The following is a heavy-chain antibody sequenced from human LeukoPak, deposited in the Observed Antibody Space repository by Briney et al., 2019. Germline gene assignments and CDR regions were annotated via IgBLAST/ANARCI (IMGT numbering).Heavy chain of an antibody. V-gene: IGHV4-30-4*01. CDR3: ARAVGTIFGVVILREFDY. CDR1: GGSIRSGDYS. J-gene: IGHJ4*02. D-gene: IGHD3-3*01. CDR2: IYYSRST. Sequence: SQTLSLTCTVSGGSIRSGDYSWSWIRQPPGKGLEWIGYIYYSRSTYYNPSLKSRVTISVDTSKNQFSPKLSSVTAADTAVYYCARAVGTIFGVVILREFDYWGQGTLVTVSS.